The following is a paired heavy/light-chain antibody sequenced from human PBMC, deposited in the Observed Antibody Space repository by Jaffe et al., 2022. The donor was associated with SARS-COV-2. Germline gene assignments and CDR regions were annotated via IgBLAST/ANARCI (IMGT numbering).Light chain of an antibody. CDR1: SSDVGGYNY. CDR3: SSYAGSNNYV. CDR2: EVS. Sequence: QSALTQPPSASGSPGQSVTISCTGTSSDVGGYNYVSWYQQHPGKAPKLMIYEVSKRPSGVPDRFSGSKSGNTASLTVSGLQADDEADYYCSSYAGSNNYVFGTGTKVTVL. V-gene: IGLV2-8*01. J-gene: IGLJ1*01.
Heavy chain of an antibody. J-gene: IGHJ3*02. CDR3: AVEGFDI. Sequence: QVQLVESGGGVVQPGRSLRPSCAASGFTFNTYAMNWVRQAPGEGLEWVAIISRDGSKKYYADSVKGRFTISRDNSKNTLYLQMTGLRVEDTAVYYCAVEGFDIWGQGTMVTVSS. V-gene: IGHV3-30*04. CDR2: ISRDGSKK. CDR1: GFTFNTYA.